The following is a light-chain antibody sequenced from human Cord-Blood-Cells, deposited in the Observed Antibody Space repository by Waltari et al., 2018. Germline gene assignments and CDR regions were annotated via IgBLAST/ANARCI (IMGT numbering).Light chain of an antibody. V-gene: IGKV3-15*01. J-gene: IGKJ3*01. CDR1: QSVSSN. Sequence: EIAMTHSPATLSVHPGERAAPPCRASQSVSSNLAWYQQKPGQAPRLLIYGASTRATGIPARFSGSGSGTEFTLTISSLQSEDFAVYYCQQYNNWPPFTFGPGTKVDIK. CDR2: GAS. CDR3: QQYNNWPPFT.